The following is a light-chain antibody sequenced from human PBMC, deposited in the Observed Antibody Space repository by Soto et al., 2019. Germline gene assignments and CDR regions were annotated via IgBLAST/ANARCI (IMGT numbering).Light chain of an antibody. CDR3: SAYTVSRTYV. CDR2: NVY. Sequence: QSVLTQPASASGSPGQSVTISCTGTSSDVGAYNFVSWHQQHPGKDPNLMIYNVYDRPSGISYRFSGSKSGNTASLNISGLQGEDEADYYCSAYTVSRTYVFGTGTQVTVL. J-gene: IGLJ1*01. CDR1: SSDVGAYNF. V-gene: IGLV2-14*03.